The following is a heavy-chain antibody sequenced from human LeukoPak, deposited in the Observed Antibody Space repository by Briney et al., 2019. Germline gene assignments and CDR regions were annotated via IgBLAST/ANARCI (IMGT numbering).Heavy chain of an antibody. J-gene: IGHJ3*02. CDR3: AGVADSLGLLWFGEFPRGAFDI. CDR2: IYYSGST. V-gene: IGHV4-59*01. Sequence: PSETLSLTCTVSGGSISSYYWSWIRQPPGKGLEWIGYIYYSGSTNYNPSLKSRVTISVDTSKNQFSLKLSSVTAADTAVYYCAGVADSLGLLWFGEFPRGAFDIWGQGTMVTVSS. CDR1: GGSISSYY. D-gene: IGHD3-10*01.